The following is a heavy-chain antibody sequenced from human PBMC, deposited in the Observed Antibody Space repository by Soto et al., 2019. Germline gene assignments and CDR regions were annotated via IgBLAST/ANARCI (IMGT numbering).Heavy chain of an antibody. CDR1: GGSISSYY. D-gene: IGHD3-9*01. J-gene: IGHJ4*02. CDR2: IYYSGST. CDR3: ARGPPPIFYILTVSPDY. Sequence: PSETLSLTCTVSGGSISSYYWSWIRQPPGKGLEWIGYIYYSGSTNYNPSLKSRVTISVDTSKNQFSLKLSSVTAADTAVYYCARGPPPIFYILTVSPDYGGKEPLVTFP. V-gene: IGHV4-59*12.